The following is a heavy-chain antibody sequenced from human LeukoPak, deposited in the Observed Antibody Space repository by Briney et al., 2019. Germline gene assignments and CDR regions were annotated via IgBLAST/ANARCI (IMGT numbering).Heavy chain of an antibody. D-gene: IGHD3-10*01. CDR3: ARGPKYYGSGSYNY. V-gene: IGHV4-34*01. J-gene: IGHJ4*02. CDR1: GGSFSGYY. Sequence: SETLSLTCAVYGGSFSGYYWSWIRQPPGKGLEWIGEINHNGSTNYNPSLKSRVTISVDTSRNQFSLKLSSVTAADTAVYYCARGPKYYGSGSYNYWGQGTLVTVSS. CDR2: INHNGST.